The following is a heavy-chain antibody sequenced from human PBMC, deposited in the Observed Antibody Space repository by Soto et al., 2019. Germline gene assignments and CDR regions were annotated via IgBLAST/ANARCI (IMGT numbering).Heavy chain of an antibody. J-gene: IGHJ6*03. CDR1: GYTFTSYG. Sequence: ASVKVSCKASGYTFTSYGISWVRQAPGQGLEWMGWISAYNGNTNYAQKLQGRVTMTTDTSTSTAYMELRSLRSDDTAVYYCARGPITIFGVVYYYYYYMDVWGKGTTVTVS. D-gene: IGHD3-3*01. CDR3: ARGPITIFGVVYYYYYYMDV. CDR2: ISAYNGNT. V-gene: IGHV1-18*01.